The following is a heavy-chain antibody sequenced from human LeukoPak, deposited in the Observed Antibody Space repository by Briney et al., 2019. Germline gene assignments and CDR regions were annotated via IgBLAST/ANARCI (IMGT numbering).Heavy chain of an antibody. D-gene: IGHD2-2*01. CDR2: IYYSGST. J-gene: IGHJ3*02. V-gene: IGHV4-59*08. CDR3: ARHPGYCSSTSCRMGAFDI. CDR1: GGSISSYY. Sequence: KPSETLSLTCTVSGGSISSYYWSWIRQLPGKGLEWIGYIYYSGSTNYNPSLKSRVTISVDTSKNQFSLKLSSVTAADTAVYYCARHPGYCSSTSCRMGAFDIWGQGTMVTVSS.